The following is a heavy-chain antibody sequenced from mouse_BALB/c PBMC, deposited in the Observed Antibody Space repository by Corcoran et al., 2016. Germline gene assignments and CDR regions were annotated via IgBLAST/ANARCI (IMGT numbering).Heavy chain of an antibody. CDR3: ASSYYYGSSYGWYFDV. CDR2: INPYNDGT. V-gene: IGHV1S136*01. Sequence: EVQLQQSEPELVKPGASVKMSCKASGYTFTSYVMYWVKQKPGQGLEWIGYINPYNDGTKYNEKFKGKATLTSDKSSSTAYMELSSLTSEDSAVYYCASSYYYGSSYGWYFDVWGAGTTVTVSS. CDR1: GYTFTSYV. D-gene: IGHD1-1*01. J-gene: IGHJ1*01.